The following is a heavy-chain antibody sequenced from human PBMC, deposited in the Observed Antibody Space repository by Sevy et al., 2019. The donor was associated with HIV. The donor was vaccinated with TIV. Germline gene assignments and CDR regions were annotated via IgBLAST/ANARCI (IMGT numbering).Heavy chain of an antibody. D-gene: IGHD4-17*01. V-gene: IGHV4-59*01. J-gene: IGHJ4*02. CDR1: GDAISNYY. CDR2: IYYSGST. Sequence: SETLSLTCTVSGDAISNYYWSWIWQPPGKGLEWIGYIYYSGSTNYNPSLKSRVTISVDTSKNQFSLKLSSVTAADTAVYYCARGLTTVTDYWGQGTLVTVSS. CDR3: ARGLTTVTDY.